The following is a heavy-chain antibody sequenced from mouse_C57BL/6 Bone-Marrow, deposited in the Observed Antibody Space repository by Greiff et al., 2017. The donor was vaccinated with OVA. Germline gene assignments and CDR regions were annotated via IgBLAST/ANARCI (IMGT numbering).Heavy chain of an antibody. CDR3: AREAFGYYGRSRAWFAY. D-gene: IGHD1-1*01. CDR1: GYTFTDYY. V-gene: IGHV1-26*01. CDR2: INPNNGGT. Sequence: EVQLQQSGPELVKPGASVKISCKASGYTFTDYYMNWVKQSHGKSLEWIGDINPNNGGTSYNQKFKGKATLTVDKSSSTAYMELRSLTSEDSAVYYCAREAFGYYGRSRAWFAYWGQGTLVTVSA. J-gene: IGHJ3*01.